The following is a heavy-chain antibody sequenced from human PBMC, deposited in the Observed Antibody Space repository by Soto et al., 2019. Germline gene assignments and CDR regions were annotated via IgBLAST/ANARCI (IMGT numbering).Heavy chain of an antibody. D-gene: IGHD6-6*01. CDR2: IYYSGST. CDR3: ARVTRGAGARPEDFDH. Sequence: QVQLQESGPGLLKPSETLSLTCTVSGGSFSGYYWSWVRQPPGAGLGWIGYIYYSGSTNYGPTLKSRVSKSVDTSRNQLSLRLTSVTAADTAVYYCARVTRGAGARPEDFDHWGQGTLVTGSS. CDR1: GGSFSGYY. V-gene: IGHV4-59*01. J-gene: IGHJ4*02.